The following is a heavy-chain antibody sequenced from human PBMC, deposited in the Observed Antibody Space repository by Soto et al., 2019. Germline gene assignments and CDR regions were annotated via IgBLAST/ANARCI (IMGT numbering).Heavy chain of an antibody. CDR3: ARSVEGHFDY. Sequence: EVQLVESGGGLVQPGGSLRLTCVASGFPFSIYSMNWVRQAPGKGLEWSSYITSDTNTIKYADSVKGRFTISRDNAKNLVYLQMTCLRDEDTAVYFCARSVEGHFDYWGQGTVVTASS. CDR1: GFPFSIYS. J-gene: IGHJ4*02. V-gene: IGHV3-48*02. CDR2: ITSDTNTI.